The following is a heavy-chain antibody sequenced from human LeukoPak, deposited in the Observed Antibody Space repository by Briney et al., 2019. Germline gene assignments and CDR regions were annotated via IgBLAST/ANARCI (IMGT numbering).Heavy chain of an antibody. CDR1: GFTFSNAW. CDR2: IKSKTDGGTT. J-gene: IGHJ4*02. CDR3: TTDTTVTMGD. D-gene: IGHD4-17*01. V-gene: IGHV3-15*01. Sequence: GGALRLSCAASGFTFSNAWMSWVRQAPGKGREWGGRIKSKTDGGTTDYAAPVKGRFTISRDDSKNTLYLQMNSLKTEDTAVYYCTTDTTVTMGDWGQGTLVTVSS.